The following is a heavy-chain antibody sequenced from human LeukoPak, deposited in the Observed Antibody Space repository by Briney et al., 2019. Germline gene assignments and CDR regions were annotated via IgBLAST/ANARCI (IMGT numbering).Heavy chain of an antibody. CDR1: GFTFSNFG. CDR2: MDRHTDI. D-gene: IGHD3-3*01. CDR3: ATGGGWVPSFGVVTHIDV. V-gene: IGHV3-21*01. J-gene: IGHJ6*03. Sequence: PGGSLRLSCTASGFTFSNFGGNWVRQAPGKGLEWVSCMDRHTDIYYANSVRGRFTISRDNAKNTLYLQMNSLRFEDTAVYYCATGGGWVPSFGVVTHIDVWGKGTTVTVSS.